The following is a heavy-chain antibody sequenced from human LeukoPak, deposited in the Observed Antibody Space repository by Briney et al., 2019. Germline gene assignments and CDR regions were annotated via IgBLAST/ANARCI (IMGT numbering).Heavy chain of an antibody. CDR1: GYTFNSYG. J-gene: IGHJ4*02. CDR2: MNPNSGNT. CDR3: ARGRGVYGDYDADY. V-gene: IGHV1-8*02. D-gene: IGHD4-17*01. Sequence: ASVKVSCKASGYTFNSYGINWVRQATGQGLEWMGWMNPNSGNTGYAQKFQGRVTMTRNTSISTAYMELSSLRSEDTAVYYCARGRGVYGDYDADYWGQGTLVTVSS.